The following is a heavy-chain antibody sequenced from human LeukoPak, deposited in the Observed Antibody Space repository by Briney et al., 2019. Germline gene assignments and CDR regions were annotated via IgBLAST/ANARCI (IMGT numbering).Heavy chain of an antibody. Sequence: PGGSLRLSCAASGFTFSTYAMSWVHQAPGKGLEWVSAISGSGDSTYYADSVKGRFTISRDNSKNTIYLEMNSLRAEDTAVYYCAKGKDDYWGQGTLVTVSS. CDR1: GFTFSTYA. J-gene: IGHJ4*02. CDR3: AKGKDDY. CDR2: ISGSGDST. V-gene: IGHV3-23*01.